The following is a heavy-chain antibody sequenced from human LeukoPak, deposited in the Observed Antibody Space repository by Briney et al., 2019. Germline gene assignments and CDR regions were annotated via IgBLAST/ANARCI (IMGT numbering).Heavy chain of an antibody. D-gene: IGHD1-20*01. V-gene: IGHV1-18*04. CDR3: ARDTRITGDLDY. J-gene: IGHJ4*02. Sequence: ASVKVSCKASGYTFTSYGISWVRQAPGQGLEGMGWISAYNGNTNYAQKLQGRVTMTTDTSTSTAYMELRSLRSDDTAVYYCARDTRITGDLDYWGQGTLVTVSS. CDR2: ISAYNGNT. CDR1: GYTFTSYG.